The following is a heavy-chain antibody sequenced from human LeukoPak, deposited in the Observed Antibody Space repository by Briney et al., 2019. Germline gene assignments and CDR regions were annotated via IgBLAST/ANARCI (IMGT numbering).Heavy chain of an antibody. Sequence: PGGSLRLSCAASGFTFSSYSMNWVRQAPGKGLEWVSSISSSSSYIYYADSVKGRFTISRDNAKNSLYLQMNSLRAEDTAVYDCARDICRYFDWLLYGPYYFDYWGQGTLVTVSS. CDR3: ARDICRYFDWLLYGPYYFDY. CDR1: GFTFSSYS. V-gene: IGHV3-21*01. D-gene: IGHD3-9*01. CDR2: ISSSSSYI. J-gene: IGHJ4*02.